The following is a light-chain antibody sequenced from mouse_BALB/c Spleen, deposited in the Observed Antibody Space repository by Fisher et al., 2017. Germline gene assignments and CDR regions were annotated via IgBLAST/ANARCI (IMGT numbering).Light chain of an antibody. Sequence: IVMTQSPAIMSASLGERVTMTCTASSSVSSSYLHWYQQKPGSSPKLWIYSTSNLASGVPVRFSGSGSGTSYSLTISRMEAEDAATYYCQQWSSYPYTFGGGTKLEIK. CDR2: STS. V-gene: IGKV4-74*01. CDR1: SSVSSSY. J-gene: IGKJ2*01. CDR3: QQWSSYPYT.